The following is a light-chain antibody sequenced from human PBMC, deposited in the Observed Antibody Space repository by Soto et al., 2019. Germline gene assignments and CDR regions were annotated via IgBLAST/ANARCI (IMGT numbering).Light chain of an antibody. J-gene: IGLJ1*01. Sequence: QSALAQPRSVSGSPGQSVTISCTGTSSDVGGHSYVSWYQQHPGKAPKLMISSVSKRPSGVPDRFSGSKSGNTASLTISGLQAEDEADYYCCSYAGSYTDVFGTGTKVTVL. V-gene: IGLV2-11*01. CDR1: SSDVGGHSY. CDR3: CSYAGSYTDV. CDR2: SVS.